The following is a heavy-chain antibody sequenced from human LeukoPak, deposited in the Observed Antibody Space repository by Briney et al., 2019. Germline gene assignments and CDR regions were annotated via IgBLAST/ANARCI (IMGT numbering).Heavy chain of an antibody. CDR3: ARRDRSNYYYYMDV. CDR1: GGSFSGYY. Sequence: SETLSLTCAVYGGSFSGYYWSWIRQPPGKGLERIGEINHSGSTNYNPSLKSRVTISVDTSKNQFSLKLSSVTAADTAVYYCARRDRSNYYYYMDVWGKGTTVTVSS. V-gene: IGHV4-34*01. J-gene: IGHJ6*03. CDR2: INHSGST. D-gene: IGHD5-24*01.